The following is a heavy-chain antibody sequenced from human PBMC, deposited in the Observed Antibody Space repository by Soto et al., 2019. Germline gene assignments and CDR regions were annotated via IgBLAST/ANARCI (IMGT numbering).Heavy chain of an antibody. CDR1: GGPISSYY. V-gene: IGHV4-59*01. CDR3: ARARYCGSSSCPKDYYFDY. J-gene: IGHJ4*02. Sequence: PSETLSLTCTVSGGPISSYYWSWIRQPPGKGLEWIGYIYYSGSTDYNPSLKSRVTISVDTSKNQFSLKLSSVTAADTAVYYCARARYCGSSSCPKDYYFDYWGQGTLVTVSS. D-gene: IGHD2-2*01. CDR2: IYYSGST.